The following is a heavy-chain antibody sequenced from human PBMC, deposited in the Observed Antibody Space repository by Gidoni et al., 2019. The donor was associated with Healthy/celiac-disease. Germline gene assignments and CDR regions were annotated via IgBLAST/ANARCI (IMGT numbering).Heavy chain of an antibody. CDR2: ISWDGGST. V-gene: IGHV3-43*01. CDR1: GFTFDDYT. CDR3: AKDATQEGDYYDSSGYYDY. J-gene: IGHJ4*02. Sequence: EVQLVESGGVVVQPGGSLRLPCAASGFTFDDYTMHWVRQAPGKGLEWVSLISWDGGSTYYADSVKGRFTISRDNSKNSLYLQMNSLRTEDTALYYCAKDATQEGDYYDSSGYYDYWGQGTLVTVSS. D-gene: IGHD3-22*01.